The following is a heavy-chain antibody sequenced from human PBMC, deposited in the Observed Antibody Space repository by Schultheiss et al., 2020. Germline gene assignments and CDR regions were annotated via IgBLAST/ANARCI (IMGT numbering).Heavy chain of an antibody. CDR2: INGSGFT. V-gene: IGHV4-34*01. D-gene: IGHD3-3*01. CDR1: GGSLSGYY. J-gene: IGHJ6*03. Sequence: SQTLSRTCAVSGGSLSGYYWNVIRQPPGKGLEWIGDINGSGFTSYNPSLKSRLTMSVDTSKNQFSLNLTSVTAADTAVYYCARNDFWSGALGYYYMDVWGKGTTVTVSS. CDR3: ARNDFWSGALGYYYMDV.